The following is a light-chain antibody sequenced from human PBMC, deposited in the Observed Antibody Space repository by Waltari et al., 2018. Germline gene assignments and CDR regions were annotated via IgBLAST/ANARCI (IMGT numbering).Light chain of an antibody. CDR1: QSIGNN. CDR3: HQYNDRPWT. J-gene: IGKJ1*01. Sequence: EIVMTQSPATLSLSAGDRAALSCTASQSIGNNVAWYQKRPGQAPRLLLYAASTRATGVPSRFSGSGSGTEFSLAISSLQSDDFGVYYCHQYNDRPWTFGQGTRVEF. CDR2: AAS. V-gene: IGKV3-15*01.